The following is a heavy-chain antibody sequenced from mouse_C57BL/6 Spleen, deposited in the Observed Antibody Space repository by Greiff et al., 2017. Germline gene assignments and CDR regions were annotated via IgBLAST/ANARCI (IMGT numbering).Heavy chain of an antibody. V-gene: IGHV3-1*01. D-gene: IGHD3-2*02. CDR2: ISYSGST. Sequence: DVKLVESGPGMVKPSQSLSLTCTVTGYSITSGYDWHWIRHFPGNKLEWMGYISYSGSTNYNPSLKSRISITHDTSKNHFFLKLNSVTTEYTATCYCARASSGPYYFDYWGQGTTLTVSS. J-gene: IGHJ2*01. CDR1: GYSITSGYD. CDR3: ARASSGPYYFDY.